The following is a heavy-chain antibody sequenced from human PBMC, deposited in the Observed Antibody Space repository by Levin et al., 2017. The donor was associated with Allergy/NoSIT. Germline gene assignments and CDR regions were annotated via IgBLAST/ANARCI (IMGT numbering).Heavy chain of an antibody. CDR3: ARESSYDYVWGSYRYFDY. D-gene: IGHD3-16*02. V-gene: IGHV4-31*02. CDR2: IYYSGST. Sequence: SETLSLTCTVSGGSISSGGYYWSWIRQHPGKGLEWIGYIYYSGSTYYNPSLKSRVTISVDTSKNQFSLKLSSVTAADTAVYYCARESSYDYVWGSYRYFDYWGQGTLVTVSS. CDR1: GGSISSGGYY. J-gene: IGHJ4*02.